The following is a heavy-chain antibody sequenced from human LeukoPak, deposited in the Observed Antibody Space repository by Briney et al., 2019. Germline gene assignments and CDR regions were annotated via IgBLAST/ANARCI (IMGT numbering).Heavy chain of an antibody. J-gene: IGHJ3*02. D-gene: IGHD1-26*01. CDR3: ARWEASRVAFDI. V-gene: IGHV4-59*01. CDR1: GGSISTYY. Sequence: SETLSLTRTVSGGSISTYYWSWIRQPPGRGLEWIGYIYYSGITDYSPYLKSRVTISIDTSKKQFSLTLSSVTAADTAVYYCARWEASRVAFDIWGQGTLVTVSS. CDR2: IYYSGIT.